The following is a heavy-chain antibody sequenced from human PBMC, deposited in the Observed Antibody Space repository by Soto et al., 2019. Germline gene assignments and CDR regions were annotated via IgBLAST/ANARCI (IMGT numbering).Heavy chain of an antibody. CDR2: IYYSGNT. CDR3: ASSSPFHY. J-gene: IGHJ4*02. V-gene: IGHV4-39*01. Sequence: SESLSLTCSVSSASLSSSTYYWSWIRQPPGRGPEWIGSIYYSGNTYYKPSLKSRVSISIDTSRNQFSLKLTSVTAADTGVYYCASSSPFHYWGPGILVTV. CDR1: SASLSSSTYY. D-gene: IGHD6-6*01.